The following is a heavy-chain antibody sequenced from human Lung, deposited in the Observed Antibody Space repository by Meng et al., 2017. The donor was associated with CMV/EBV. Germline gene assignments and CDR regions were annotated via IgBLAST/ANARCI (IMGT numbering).Heavy chain of an antibody. J-gene: IGHJ6*02. CDR3: ARAAADDDFWSDYEGPGGMDV. V-gene: IGHV4-59*12. CDR2: IYYSGST. Sequence: SXTLSLXCTVSGGSISSYYWSWIRQPPGKGLEWIGYIYYSGSTNYNPSLKSRVTISLDTSKNQFSLKLSSVTAADTAVYYCARAAADDDFWSDYEGPGGMDVWGQGTXVTVSS. CDR1: GGSISSYY. D-gene: IGHD3-3*01.